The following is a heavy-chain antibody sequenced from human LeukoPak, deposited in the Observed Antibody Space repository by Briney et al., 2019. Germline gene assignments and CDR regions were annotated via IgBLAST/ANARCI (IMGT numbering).Heavy chain of an antibody. V-gene: IGHV3-11*04. CDR1: GFTFSDYY. CDR3: AREDDWNYEDY. Sequence: GGSLRLSCAASGFTFSDYYMSWIRQAPGKGLEWVSYISSSGSTIYYADSVKGRFTISRDNSKNTLYLQMNSLRAEDTAIYYCAREDDWNYEDYWGQGTLVTVSS. CDR2: ISSSGSTI. D-gene: IGHD1-7*01. J-gene: IGHJ4*02.